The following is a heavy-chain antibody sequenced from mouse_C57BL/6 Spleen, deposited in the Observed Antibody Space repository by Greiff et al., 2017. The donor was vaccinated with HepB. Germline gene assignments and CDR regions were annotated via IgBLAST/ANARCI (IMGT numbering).Heavy chain of an antibody. Sequence: EVQLQQSGPVLVKPGASVKMSCKASGYTFTDYYMNWVKQSHGKSLEWIGVINPYNGGTSYNQTFKGKATLTVDKSSSTAYMELNSLTSEDSAVDYCAREKLGRGYYFDYWGQGTTLTVSS. CDR1: GYTFTDYY. CDR3: AREKLGRGYYFDY. CDR2: INPYNGGT. D-gene: IGHD4-1*01. J-gene: IGHJ2*01. V-gene: IGHV1-19*01.